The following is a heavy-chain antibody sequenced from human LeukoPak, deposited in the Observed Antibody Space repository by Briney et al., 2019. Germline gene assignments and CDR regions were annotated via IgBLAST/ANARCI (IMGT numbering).Heavy chain of an antibody. J-gene: IGHJ4*02. CDR1: GGTFSSYA. CDR2: INAGNGNT. Sequence: ASVKVSCKASGGTFSSYAISWVRQAPGQGLEWMGRINAGNGNTKYSQKFQGRVTITRDTSASTAYMELSSLRSEDTAVYYCATFGQQLVPYYFDYWGQGTLVTVSS. D-gene: IGHD6-13*01. V-gene: IGHV1-3*01. CDR3: ATFGQQLVPYYFDY.